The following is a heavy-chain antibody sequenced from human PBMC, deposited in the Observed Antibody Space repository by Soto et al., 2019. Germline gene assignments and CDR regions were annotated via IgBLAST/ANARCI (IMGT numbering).Heavy chain of an antibody. V-gene: IGHV3-23*01. CDR2: ISGSGGST. CDR1: GFTFSSYA. Sequence: PGGSLRLSCAASGFTFSSYAMSWVRQAPGKGLEWVSAISGSGGSTYYADSVKGRFTISRDNSKNTLYLQMNSLRAEDTAVYYCAKVFKGAPGGVAGNFDYWGQGTLVTVSS. CDR3: AKVFKGAPGGVAGNFDY. D-gene: IGHD6-19*01. J-gene: IGHJ4*02.